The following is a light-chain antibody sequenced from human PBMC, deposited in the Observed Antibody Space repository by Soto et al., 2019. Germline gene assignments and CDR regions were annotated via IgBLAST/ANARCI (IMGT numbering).Light chain of an antibody. Sequence: DIQMTQSPSTLSASVGDRVTVTCRASQSISSWLAWYQQKPGKAPKLLIYKASSLESGVPSRFSGSGSGTEFTLTISGLQPDDFATYYCQQYNSYPLTFGGGTKVEIK. CDR3: QQYNSYPLT. V-gene: IGKV1-5*03. J-gene: IGKJ4*01. CDR2: KAS. CDR1: QSISSW.